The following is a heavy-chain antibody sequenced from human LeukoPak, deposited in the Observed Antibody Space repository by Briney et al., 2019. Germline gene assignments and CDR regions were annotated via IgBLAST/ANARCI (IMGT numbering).Heavy chain of an antibody. CDR3: AIMHRYYDGSGYWVQ. J-gene: IGHJ4*02. D-gene: IGHD3-22*01. V-gene: IGHV3-23*01. CDR2: ISTSGGST. CDR1: GFTFSSYA. Sequence: GGSLRLSCAASGFTFSSYAMSWVRQAPRKGLEWVSGISTSGGSTSYADSVKGRFTISRDNPRSTLYMQMNSLRAEDTAVYYCAIMHRYYDGSGYWVQWGQGTLVTVSS.